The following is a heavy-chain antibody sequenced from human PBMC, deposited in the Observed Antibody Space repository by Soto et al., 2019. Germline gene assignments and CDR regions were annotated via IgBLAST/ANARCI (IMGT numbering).Heavy chain of an antibody. CDR1: GFTFSSYE. CDR3: ARDYGYGMDV. CDR2: ISSSGSTI. Sequence: PGRSLRVSCAASGFTFSSYEMNWVRQAPGKGLEWVSYISSSGSTIYYADSVKGRFTISRDNAKNSLYLQMNSLRAEDTAVYYCARDYGYGMDVWAQGTTVTVSS. J-gene: IGHJ6*02. V-gene: IGHV3-48*03. D-gene: IGHD3-16*01.